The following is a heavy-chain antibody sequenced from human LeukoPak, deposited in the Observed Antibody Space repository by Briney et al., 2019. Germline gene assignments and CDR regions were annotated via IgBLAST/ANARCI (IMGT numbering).Heavy chain of an antibody. CDR3: ARDLGYRNPIDY. V-gene: IGHV3-21*01. CDR2: ISSSSSSI. CDR1: GFTFSSYN. D-gene: IGHD5-12*01. Sequence: GGSLRLSCAASGFTFSSYNMNWVRQAPEKGLEWVSSISSSSSSIYYADSVKGRFTISRDNAKNSLYLQMNSMRAEDTAVYYCARDLGYRNPIDYWGQGTLVTVSS. J-gene: IGHJ4*02.